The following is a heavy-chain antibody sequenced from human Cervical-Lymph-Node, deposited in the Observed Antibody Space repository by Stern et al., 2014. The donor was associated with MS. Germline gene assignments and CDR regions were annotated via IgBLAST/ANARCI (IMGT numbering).Heavy chain of an antibody. Sequence: VQLVQSGADVKKPGESLKISCKASGYSFTNSWIGWVRQMPGKGLEWMGIIYPGNFDTRYSPSFQGQVTISADRSISTAYLQWSSLKASDTAMYYCARLGSYTGYDYDAFDIWGQGTMVTVSS. J-gene: IGHJ3*02. V-gene: IGHV5-51*03. CDR3: ARLGSYTGYDYDAFDI. CDR2: IYPGNFDT. D-gene: IGHD5-12*01. CDR1: GYSFTNSW.